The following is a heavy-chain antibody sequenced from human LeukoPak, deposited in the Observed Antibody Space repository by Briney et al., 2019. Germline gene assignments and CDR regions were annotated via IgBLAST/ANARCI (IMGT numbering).Heavy chain of an antibody. CDR1: GFTFSNYA. CDR3: AKISAMIVAYYFDY. CDR2: ISGSGGST. D-gene: IGHD3-22*01. Sequence: GGSLRLSCAASGFTFSNYAMSWVRQAPGKGLEWVSAISGSGGSTYYADSVKGRFTISRDNSKNTLYLQMNSLRAEDTAVYYCAKISAMIVAYYFDYWGQGTLVTVSS. J-gene: IGHJ4*02. V-gene: IGHV3-23*01.